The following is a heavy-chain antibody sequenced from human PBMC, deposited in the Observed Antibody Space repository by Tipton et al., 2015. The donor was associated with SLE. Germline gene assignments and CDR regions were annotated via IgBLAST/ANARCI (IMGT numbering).Heavy chain of an antibody. Sequence: TLSLTCAVSGGSLSSHYWSWFRQSPGTGLEWIGYIYSGGSTNYNPSLKSRVTISVYTSQNQFSLRLTSVTAADTAVYYCGRHKTATRAFDFWGQGTLVTVSS. CDR1: GGSLSSHY. J-gene: IGHJ3*01. D-gene: IGHD1-1*01. CDR2: IYSGGST. V-gene: IGHV4-59*08. CDR3: GRHKTATRAFDF.